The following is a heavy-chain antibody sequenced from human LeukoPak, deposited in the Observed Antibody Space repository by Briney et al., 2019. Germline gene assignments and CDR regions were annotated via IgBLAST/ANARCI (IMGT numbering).Heavy chain of an antibody. D-gene: IGHD2-2*01. CDR1: GYTFTSYG. CDR2: ISAYNGNT. Sequence: ASVKVSCKASGYTFTSYGISWVRQAPGQGLEWMGWISAYNGNTNYAQKLQGRVTMTTDTSTSTAYMELRSLRSDDTAVYYCARYHPQGDIVVVPAANPPTPNWFDPWGQGTLVTVSS. J-gene: IGHJ5*02. CDR3: ARYHPQGDIVVVPAANPPTPNWFDP. V-gene: IGHV1-18*01.